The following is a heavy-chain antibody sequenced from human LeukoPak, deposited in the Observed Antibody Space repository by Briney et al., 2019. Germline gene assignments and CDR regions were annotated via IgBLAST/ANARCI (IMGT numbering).Heavy chain of an antibody. CDR2: IYYSGST. V-gene: IGHV4-39*07. Sequence: SETLSLTCTVSGGSISSSSYYWGWIRQPPGKGLEWIGSIYYSGSTNYNPSLKSRVTISVDTSKNQFSLKLSSVTAADTAVYYCARRRYCSGGSCPYYWYFDLWGRGTLVTVSS. CDR3: ARRRYCSGGSCPYYWYFDL. CDR1: GGSISSSSYY. J-gene: IGHJ2*01. D-gene: IGHD2-15*01.